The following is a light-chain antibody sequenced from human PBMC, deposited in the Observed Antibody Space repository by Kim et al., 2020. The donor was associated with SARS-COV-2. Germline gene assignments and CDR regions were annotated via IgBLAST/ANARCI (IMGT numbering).Light chain of an antibody. CDR1: QTVLYSSNKVNY. CDR3: QQFYATPFT. J-gene: IGKJ3*01. V-gene: IGKV4-1*01. CDR2: WAS. Sequence: DIVMTQSPDSLAVSLGERATINCKSSQTVLYSSNKVNYLAWYQQKPGQPPKLLIYWASTRESGVPDRFSGSGSGTDFTLTISSLQTEDVAVYYCQQFYATPFTFGPGTKVDIK.